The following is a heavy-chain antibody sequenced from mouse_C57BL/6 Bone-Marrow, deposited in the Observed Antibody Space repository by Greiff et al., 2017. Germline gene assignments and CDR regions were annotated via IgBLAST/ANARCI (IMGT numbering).Heavy chain of an antibody. CDR3: ARTVAGTGGAWFAY. CDR1: GFTFSSYA. CDR2: ISDGGSYT. Sequence: EVKVVESGGGLVKPGGSLKLSCAASGFTFSSYAMSWVRQTPEKRLEWVATISDGGSYTYYPDNVKGRFTISRDNAKNNLYLQRSHLKSEDTAMYYCARTVAGTGGAWFAYWGQGTLVTVSA. J-gene: IGHJ3*01. V-gene: IGHV5-4*03. D-gene: IGHD3-3*01.